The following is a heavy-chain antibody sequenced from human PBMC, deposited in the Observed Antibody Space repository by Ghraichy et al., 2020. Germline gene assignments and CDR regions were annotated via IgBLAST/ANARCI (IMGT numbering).Heavy chain of an antibody. CDR3: ARAVSPPHRAFDI. J-gene: IGHJ3*02. CDR1: GGSISSDSYF. CDR2: IHYNGRT. Sequence: SETLSLTCTVSGGSISSDSYFWVWIRQPPGKGLDWIANIHYNGRTHYNPSLKSRVTISLDTSKNQFSLKLNSVTAADTAVYYCARAVSPPHRAFDIWGRGTMVTVSS. D-gene: IGHD1-14*01. V-gene: IGHV4-39*01.